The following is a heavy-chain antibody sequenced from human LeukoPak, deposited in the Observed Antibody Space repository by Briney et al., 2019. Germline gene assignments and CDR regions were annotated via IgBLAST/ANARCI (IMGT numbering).Heavy chain of an antibody. CDR3: ARHRYCSSTSCPRYFDL. Sequence: PSETLSLTCTASGASLKSYYWGWIRQPAGKGLEWIGSIYHSGSTYYNPSLKSRVTISVDTSKNQFSLKLSSVTAADTAVYYCARHRYCSSTSCPRYFDLWGRGTLVTVSS. CDR2: IYHSGST. J-gene: IGHJ2*01. V-gene: IGHV4-38-2*02. CDR1: GASLKSYY. D-gene: IGHD2-2*01.